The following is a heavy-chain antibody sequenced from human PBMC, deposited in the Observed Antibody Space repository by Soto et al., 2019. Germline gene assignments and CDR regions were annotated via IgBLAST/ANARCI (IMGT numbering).Heavy chain of an antibody. J-gene: IGHJ4*02. Sequence: QVQLLQSEAEVKKPGASVKVSCKASGYTFTSYGISWVRQAPGQGRTWMGWIRPYNGNTNYAQKLQGRVTMTTDTSTSTAYMELRSLRSGDTSVYYCGRDAPPEYYWGQGTMVIVSS. V-gene: IGHV1-18*01. CDR3: GRDAPPEYY. CDR2: IRPYNGNT. CDR1: GYTFTSYG. D-gene: IGHD3-10*01.